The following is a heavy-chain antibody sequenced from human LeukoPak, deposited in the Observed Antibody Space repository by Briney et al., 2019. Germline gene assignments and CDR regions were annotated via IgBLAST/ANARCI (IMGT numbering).Heavy chain of an antibody. D-gene: IGHD5-24*01. CDR2: IYYSGST. Sequence: PSETLSLTCTVSGGSISSYYWSWIRQPPWKGLEWIGYIYYSGSTNYNPSLKSRVTISVDTSKNQFSLKLSSVTAADTAVYFCARQASDGYNYGPFDSWGQGTLVTVSS. CDR3: ARQASDGYNYGPFDS. CDR1: GGSISSYY. J-gene: IGHJ5*01. V-gene: IGHV4-59*08.